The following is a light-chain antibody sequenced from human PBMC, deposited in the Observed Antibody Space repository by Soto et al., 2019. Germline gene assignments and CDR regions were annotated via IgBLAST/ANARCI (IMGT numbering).Light chain of an antibody. Sequence: EIVMTQSPATLSVSPGERATLSCRASQSVSSNLAWYQQRPAQAPRLLIHDASTRATGIPARFSGSGSGTEFTLTISSLQSEDFVVYYCQQFNNWPYTFGQGTKMEIK. J-gene: IGKJ2*01. CDR2: DAS. CDR1: QSVSSN. V-gene: IGKV3-15*01. CDR3: QQFNNWPYT.